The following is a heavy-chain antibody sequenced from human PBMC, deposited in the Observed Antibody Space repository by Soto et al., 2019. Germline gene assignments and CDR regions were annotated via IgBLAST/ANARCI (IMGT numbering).Heavy chain of an antibody. CDR1: GFTFNDHY. V-gene: IGHV3-72*01. J-gene: IGHJ4*02. CDR2: SRNKANSYTT. D-gene: IGHD1-26*01. Sequence: GGSLRLSCAASGFTFNDHYMDWVRQAPGKGLEWVGRSRNKANSYTTEYAASVKGRFTISRDDSENSLYLQMSSLKTEDTAVYYCTRNFYSGTYYFDYWGQGTLVTVSS. CDR3: TRNFYSGTYYFDY.